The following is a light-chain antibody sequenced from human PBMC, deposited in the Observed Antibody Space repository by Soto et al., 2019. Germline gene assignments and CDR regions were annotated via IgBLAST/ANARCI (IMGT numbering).Light chain of an antibody. CDR1: QSVRSY. J-gene: IGKJ5*01. Sequence: EIVMTQSPATLSVSPGERATLSCRASQSVRSYLAWYQQKPGQAPRLLIYDASNRATGIPARFSGSGSGTDFTLTISSLQPEDVATYYGQRTYNAPSFGQGTRLEIK. CDR3: QRTYNAPS. V-gene: IGKV3D-15*01. CDR2: DAS.